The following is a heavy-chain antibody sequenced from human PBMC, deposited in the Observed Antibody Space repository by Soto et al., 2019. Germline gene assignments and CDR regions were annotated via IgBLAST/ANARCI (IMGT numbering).Heavy chain of an antibody. CDR2: ISYDGTNI. D-gene: IGHD2-2*01. J-gene: IGHJ3*01. CDR3: MVVPAARRLYAFDV. V-gene: IGHV3-30-3*01. Sequence: QVQLVESGGGVVQPGRSLRLSCAASGFSFSSYAMHWVRQAPGKGLEWVAVISYDGTNIYYADSVKGRFTISRDNSKNTLFLQMNSLRDEDTDVYYCMVVPAARRLYAFDVWGQGTMVTVSS. CDR1: GFSFSSYA.